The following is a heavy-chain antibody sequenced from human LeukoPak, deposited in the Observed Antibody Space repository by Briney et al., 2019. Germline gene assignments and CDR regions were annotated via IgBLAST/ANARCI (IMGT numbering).Heavy chain of an antibody. CDR3: AREGRCGGDCYSGWFDP. Sequence: ASVKVSCKASGYTFTSYDINWVRQATGQGLDWMGIINPSGGSTSYAQKFQGRVTMTRDTSTSTVYMELSSLRSEDTAVYYCAREGRCGGDCYSGWFDPWGQGTLVTVSS. J-gene: IGHJ5*02. CDR2: INPSGGST. CDR1: GYTFTSYD. V-gene: IGHV1-46*01. D-gene: IGHD2-21*02.